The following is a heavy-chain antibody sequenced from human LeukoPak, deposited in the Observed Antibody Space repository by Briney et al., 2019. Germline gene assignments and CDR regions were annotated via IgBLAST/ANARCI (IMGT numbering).Heavy chain of an antibody. CDR1: GFTFDDYG. Sequence: PGGSLRLSCAASGFTFDDYGMSWVRQAPGKGLEWVSGINWNGGSTGYADSVKGRFTISRDNAKNSLYLQMNSLRAEDTALYHWASLYYGSGDAGGYWGQGTLVTVSS. CDR2: INWNGGST. CDR3: ASLYYGSGDAGGY. V-gene: IGHV3-20*01. J-gene: IGHJ4*02. D-gene: IGHD3-10*01.